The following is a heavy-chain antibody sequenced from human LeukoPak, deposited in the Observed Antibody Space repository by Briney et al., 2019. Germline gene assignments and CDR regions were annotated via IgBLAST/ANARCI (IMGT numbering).Heavy chain of an antibody. CDR3: AIELAYCGGDCYSGYLQH. D-gene: IGHD2-21*02. J-gene: IGHJ1*01. CDR2: IYYSGST. CDR1: GGSISSYY. Sequence: SETLSLTCTVSGGSISSYYWSWIRQPPGKGLEWIGYIYYSGSTNYNPSLKSRVTISVDTSKNQFSLKLSSVTAADTAVYYCAIELAYCGGDCYSGYLQHWGQGTLVTVPS. V-gene: IGHV4-59*01.